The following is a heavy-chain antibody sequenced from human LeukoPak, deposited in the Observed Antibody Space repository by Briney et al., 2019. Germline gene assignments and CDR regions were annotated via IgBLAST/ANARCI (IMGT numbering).Heavy chain of an antibody. CDR3: ARGRGDYDFWSGYYEAYGAY. Sequence: SETLSLTCAVYGGSFSGYYWSWIRQPPGKGLEWIGEVNHSGSTNYNPSLKSRVTISVDTSKNQFSLKLSSVTAADTAVYYCARGRGDYDFWSGYYEAYGAYWGQGTLVTVSS. V-gene: IGHV4-34*01. J-gene: IGHJ4*02. CDR1: GGSFSGYY. CDR2: VNHSGST. D-gene: IGHD3-3*01.